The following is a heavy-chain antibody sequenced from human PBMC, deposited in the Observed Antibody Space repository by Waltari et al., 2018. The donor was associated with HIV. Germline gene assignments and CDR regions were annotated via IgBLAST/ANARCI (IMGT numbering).Heavy chain of an antibody. CDR3: AKVPQYISSSIYYYGMDV. CDR2: ISGRGSST. J-gene: IGHJ6*02. V-gene: IGHV3-23*01. Sequence: EVQLLESGGGLVQPGGSLRLSCAASGFTFSTNALSWVRQAPGKGLEWVSSISGRGSSTYYADSIEGRFTISRDNSKNTLYLQMNSLRAEDTAAYYCAKVPQYISSSIYYYGMDVWGQGTTVTVSS. D-gene: IGHD6-6*01. CDR1: GFTFSTNA.